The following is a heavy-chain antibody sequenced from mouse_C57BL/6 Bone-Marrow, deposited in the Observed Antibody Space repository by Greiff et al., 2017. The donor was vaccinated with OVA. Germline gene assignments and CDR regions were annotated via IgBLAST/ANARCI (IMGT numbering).Heavy chain of an antibody. CDR1: GYTFTDYY. CDR3: ARRTGGDY. J-gene: IGHJ2*01. V-gene: IGHV1-76*01. CDR2: IYPGSGNT. D-gene: IGHD4-1*01. Sequence: QVQLQQSGAELVRPGASVKLSCKAFGYTFTDYYINWVKQRPGQGLEWIARIYPGSGNTYYNEKFKGKATLTAEKSSSTAYMQLSSLTSEDSAVYFCARRTGGDYWGQGTTLTVSS.